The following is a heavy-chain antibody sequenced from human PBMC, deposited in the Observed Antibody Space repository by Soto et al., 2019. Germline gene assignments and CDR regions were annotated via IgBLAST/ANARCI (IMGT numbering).Heavy chain of an antibody. J-gene: IGHJ6*02. CDR3: AKVPPLGFGDYNGMDV. Sequence: QVQLVESGGGVVQPGRSLRLSCAASGFSFSYYGIHWVRQAPGKGLEWVAVISYDGSNKYYADSVRGRFTISRDNSKNTVDLQMDSLRTEDRAVYYCAKVPPLGFGDYNGMDVWGQGTLVTVSS. V-gene: IGHV3-30*18. CDR1: GFSFSYYG. D-gene: IGHD3-10*01. CDR2: ISYDGSNK.